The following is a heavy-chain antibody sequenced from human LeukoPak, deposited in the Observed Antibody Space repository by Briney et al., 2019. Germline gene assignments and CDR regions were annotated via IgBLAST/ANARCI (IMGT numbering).Heavy chain of an antibody. CDR1: GFTFSSYG. J-gene: IGHJ4*02. Sequence: GRSLRLSCAASGFTFSSYGMHWVRQAPGKGLEWVAVIWYDGSNKYYADSVKGRFTISRDNSKNTLYLQMNSLRAEDTAVYHCARDSSDYATDYWGQGTLVTVSS. V-gene: IGHV3-33*01. CDR2: IWYDGSNK. CDR3: ARDSSDYATDY. D-gene: IGHD3-16*01.